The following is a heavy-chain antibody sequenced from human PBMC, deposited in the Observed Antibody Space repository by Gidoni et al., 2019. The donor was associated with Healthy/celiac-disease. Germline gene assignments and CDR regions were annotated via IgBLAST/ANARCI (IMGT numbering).Heavy chain of an antibody. Sequence: EVQLVESGGGLVKPGGSLRLSCAASGFTFSTAWMSWVRQAPGKGREWVGRIKSKTDGGTTDYAAPVKGRFTISRDDSKNTLYLQMNSLKTEDTAVYYCTTGSIAAAASIYYYYGMDVWGQGTTVTVSS. V-gene: IGHV3-15*01. CDR1: GFTFSTAW. D-gene: IGHD6-13*01. CDR2: IKSKTDGGTT. CDR3: TTGSIAAAASIYYYYGMDV. J-gene: IGHJ6*02.